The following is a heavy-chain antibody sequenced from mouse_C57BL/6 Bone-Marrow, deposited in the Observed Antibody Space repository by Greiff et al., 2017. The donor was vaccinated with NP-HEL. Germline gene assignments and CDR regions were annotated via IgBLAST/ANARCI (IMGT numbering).Heavy chain of an antibody. Sequence: VQLQQPGTELVKPGASVKLSCKASGYTFTSYWMHWVKQRPGQGLEWIGNINPSNGGTNYNEKFKSKATLTVVKSSSTAYMQLSSLTSEDSAVYYCAREGYYDYDVFAYWGQGTLVTVS. CDR3: AREGYYDYDVFAY. CDR1: GYTFTSYW. V-gene: IGHV1-53*01. CDR2: INPSNGGT. J-gene: IGHJ3*01. D-gene: IGHD2-4*01.